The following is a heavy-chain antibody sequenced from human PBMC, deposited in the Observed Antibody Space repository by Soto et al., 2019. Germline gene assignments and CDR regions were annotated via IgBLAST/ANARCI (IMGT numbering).Heavy chain of an antibody. CDR2: ISSTSNNM. CDR3: ARDLASATGTFDY. J-gene: IGHJ4*02. Sequence: PGESLKISCAGSGFTFSGYNMNWVRQAPGKGLEWVSSISSTSNNMYYADSVKGRFTMSRDNAKNSLYLQMNSLRVDDTAVYYCARDLASATGTFDYWGQGTLVTVS. V-gene: IGHV3-21*01. CDR1: GFTFSGYN. D-gene: IGHD1-1*01.